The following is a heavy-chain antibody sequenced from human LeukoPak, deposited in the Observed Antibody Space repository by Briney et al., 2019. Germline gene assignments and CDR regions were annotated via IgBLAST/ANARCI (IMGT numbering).Heavy chain of an antibody. CDR2: FDPEDGET. CDR3: ATASCIAARPVLGYFDY. D-gene: IGHD6-6*01. J-gene: IGHJ4*02. Sequence: ASVKVSCKVSGYTLTELSMHWVRQAPGKGLEGMGGFDPEDGETIYAHKFQVRVTMTEDTSTDTAYMELSSLRSEDTAVYYCATASCIAARPVLGYFDYWGQGTLVTVSS. V-gene: IGHV1-24*01. CDR1: GYTLTELS.